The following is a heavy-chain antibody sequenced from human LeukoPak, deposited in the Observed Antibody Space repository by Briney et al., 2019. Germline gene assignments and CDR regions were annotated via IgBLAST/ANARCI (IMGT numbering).Heavy chain of an antibody. CDR3: ARQYYYDSSGYPLDY. CDR2: IYYSGST. CDR1: GGFISSRSYY. V-gene: IGHV4-39*01. D-gene: IGHD3-22*01. J-gene: IGHJ4*02. Sequence: SETLSLTCTVSGGFISSRSYYWGWIRQPPGKGLEWIGSIYYSGSTYYNPSLKSRVSISVDTSKNQFSLKLNSVTAADTAVYYCARQYYYDSSGYPLDYWGQGTLVTVSS.